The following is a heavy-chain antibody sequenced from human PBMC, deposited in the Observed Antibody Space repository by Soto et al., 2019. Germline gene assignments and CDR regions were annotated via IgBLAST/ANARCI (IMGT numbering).Heavy chain of an antibody. D-gene: IGHD2-21*02. V-gene: IGHV3-23*01. Sequence: EVQLLESGGGLVQPGGSLRLCCAASGFTFSSYAMSWVRQAPGKGLEWVSAISGGGVATNYADSVKGRFTISRDNSKNNVCVQMNSLRAEDTAVYYCAKGRSSVTAYDVFDIWGQGTVVTVSS. CDR1: GFTFSSYA. CDR2: ISGGGVAT. J-gene: IGHJ3*02. CDR3: AKGRSSVTAYDVFDI.